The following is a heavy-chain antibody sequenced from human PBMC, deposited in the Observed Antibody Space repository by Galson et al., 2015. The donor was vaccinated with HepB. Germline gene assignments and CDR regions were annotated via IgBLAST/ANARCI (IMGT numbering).Heavy chain of an antibody. Sequence: SLRLSCAASGFTFSSYWMSWVRQAPGKGLEWVANIKQDGSEKYYVDSVKGRFTISRDNAKNSLYLQMNSLRAEDTAVYYCAREGGGVFGILDNWFDPWGQGTLVTVSS. J-gene: IGHJ5*02. CDR3: AREGGGVFGILDNWFDP. D-gene: IGHD3-16*01. CDR1: GFTFSSYW. V-gene: IGHV3-7*03. CDR2: IKQDGSEK.